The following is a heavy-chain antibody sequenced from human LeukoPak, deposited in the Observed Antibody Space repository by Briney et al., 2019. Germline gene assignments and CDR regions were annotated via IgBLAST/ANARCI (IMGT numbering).Heavy chain of an antibody. V-gene: IGHV7-4-1*02. Sequence: ASVKVSCKASGYTFTSYAMNWVRQAPGQGLEWMGWINTNSGNPTYAQGFTGRFVFSLDTSVSTAYLQISSLKAEDTAVYYCARIGYCSGGSCPTDFAYWGQGTLVTVSS. CDR1: GYTFTSYA. CDR3: ARIGYCSGGSCPTDFAY. D-gene: IGHD2-15*01. J-gene: IGHJ4*02. CDR2: INTNSGNP.